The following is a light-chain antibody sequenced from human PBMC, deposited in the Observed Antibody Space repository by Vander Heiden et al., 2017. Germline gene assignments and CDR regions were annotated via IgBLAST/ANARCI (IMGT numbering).Light chain of an antibody. CDR3: QQSNSFPIYS. Sequence: DIRLTQSPSFMSASVGDRVTIPCRASQDVSRYLAWYQQKPGKAPKLLIYSASTLQSGVPSRFSGSGSGTEFTLTISSLQPEDFATYYCQQSNSFPIYSFGPGSRVDFK. CDR1: QDVSRY. J-gene: IGKJ3*01. CDR2: SAS. V-gene: IGKV1-9*01.